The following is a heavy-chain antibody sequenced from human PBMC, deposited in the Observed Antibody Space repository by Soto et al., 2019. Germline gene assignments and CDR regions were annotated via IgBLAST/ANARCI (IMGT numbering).Heavy chain of an antibody. V-gene: IGHV3-30-3*01. J-gene: IGHJ4*02. CDR1: GFTFSSYA. CDR3: AGAPITIFGVVIHGYFDY. D-gene: IGHD3-3*01. Sequence: QVQLVESGGGVVQPGRSLRLSCAASGFTFSSYAMHWVRQAPGKGLEWVAVISYDGSNKYYADSVKGRFTISRDNSKNTLYLQMNSLRAEDTAVYYWAGAPITIFGVVIHGYFDYWGQGTLVTVSS. CDR2: ISYDGSNK.